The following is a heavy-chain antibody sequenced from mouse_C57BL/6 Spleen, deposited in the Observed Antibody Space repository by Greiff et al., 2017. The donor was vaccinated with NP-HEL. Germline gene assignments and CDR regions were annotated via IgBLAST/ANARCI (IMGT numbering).Heavy chain of an antibody. CDR1: GYAFTNYL. V-gene: IGHV1-54*01. J-gene: IGHJ4*01. D-gene: IGHD2-4*01. CDR3: ARTIYYDDDEGFYAMDY. Sequence: QVQLQQSGAELVRPGTSVKVSCKASGYAFTNYLIEWVKQRPGQGLEWIGVINPGSGGTNYNEKFKGKATLTADKSSSPAYMQLSSLTSEDSAVYFCARTIYYDDDEGFYAMDYWGQGTSVTVSS. CDR2: INPGSGGT.